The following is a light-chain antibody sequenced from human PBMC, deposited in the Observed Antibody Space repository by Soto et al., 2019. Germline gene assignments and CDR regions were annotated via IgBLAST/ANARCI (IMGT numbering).Light chain of an antibody. Sequence: DIQLTQSPSFLSASVGDRVTITCRASQGISSYLAWYQQTPGKAPKLLIYASSTLQSGVPSRFSGSGSGTEFTLTISSLQPEDFATYYCQQLNTFPVTFGQETRLDI. V-gene: IGKV1-9*01. CDR1: QGISSY. CDR3: QQLNTFPVT. J-gene: IGKJ5*01. CDR2: ASS.